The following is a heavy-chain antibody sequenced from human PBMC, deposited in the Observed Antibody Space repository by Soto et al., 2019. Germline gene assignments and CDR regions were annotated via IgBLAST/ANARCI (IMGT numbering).Heavy chain of an antibody. CDR1: GGSFSGYY. CDR2: INHSGST. J-gene: IGHJ3*02. Sequence: QVQLQQWGAGLLKPSETLSLTCAVYGGSFSGYYWSWIRQPPGKGLEWIGEINHSGSTNYNPSLKSRVTISVDTSKNQFSLKLSSVTAADTAVYYCAREDIVVVVAAPPSSAFDIWGQGTMVTVSS. D-gene: IGHD2-15*01. V-gene: IGHV4-34*01. CDR3: AREDIVVVVAAPPSSAFDI.